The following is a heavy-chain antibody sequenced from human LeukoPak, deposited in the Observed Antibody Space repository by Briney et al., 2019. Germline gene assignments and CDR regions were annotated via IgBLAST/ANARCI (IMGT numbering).Heavy chain of an antibody. V-gene: IGHV1-69*13. Sequence: SVKVSCKASGGTFSSYAVSWVRQAPGQGLEWVGGIIPIFGTANYAQKFQGRVTITADESTSTAYMELSSLRSEDTAVYYCARDRLGDICSSTSCYTHDWFDPWGQGTLVTVSS. D-gene: IGHD2-2*02. CDR2: IIPIFGTA. CDR1: GGTFSSYA. CDR3: ARDRLGDICSSTSCYTHDWFDP. J-gene: IGHJ5*02.